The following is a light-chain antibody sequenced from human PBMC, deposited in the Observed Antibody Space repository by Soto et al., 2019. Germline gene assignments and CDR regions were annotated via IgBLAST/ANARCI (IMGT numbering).Light chain of an antibody. CDR2: GAS. V-gene: IGKV3-15*01. J-gene: IGKJ2*01. Sequence: EIVMTQSPATLSVSPGERATLSCRASQSVSSNLAWYQQKPGQAPRLLIYGASTRATGIPARFSGSGSGTEFPLTTGSLQSEDFAIYYCEQYNNWPRIFGQGTKLEIK. CDR1: QSVSSN. CDR3: EQYNNWPRI.